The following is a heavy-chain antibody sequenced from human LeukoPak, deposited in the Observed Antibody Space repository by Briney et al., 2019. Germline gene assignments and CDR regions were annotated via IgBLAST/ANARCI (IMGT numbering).Heavy chain of an antibody. J-gene: IGHJ4*02. CDR2: INHSGST. V-gene: IGHV4-34*01. D-gene: IGHD2-15*01. CDR3: ARLSCSGRSCSVDF. Sequence: SETLSLTCAVYGGSFSGYYWSWIRQPPGKGLEWIGEINHSGSTNYNPSLKSRVTISVDTSKNQFSLKLSSVTAADTAVYYCARLSCSGRSCSVDFCGQGTPVTVSS. CDR1: GGSFSGYY.